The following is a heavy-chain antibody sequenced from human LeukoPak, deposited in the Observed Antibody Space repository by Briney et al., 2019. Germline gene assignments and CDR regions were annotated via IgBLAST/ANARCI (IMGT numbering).Heavy chain of an antibody. V-gene: IGHV4-39*01. CDR1: GGSISSSNYY. J-gene: IGHJ4*02. Sequence: SETLSLTCTVSGGSISSSNYYWACIRQPPGKGLEWIGSINYSGSTYHNPSLKSRVTTSVDTSKNQFSLKMSSVTAADTAVYYCARRTSSSWFFDYWGQGTLVTVSS. CDR3: ARRTSSSWFFDY. D-gene: IGHD6-13*01. CDR2: INYSGST.